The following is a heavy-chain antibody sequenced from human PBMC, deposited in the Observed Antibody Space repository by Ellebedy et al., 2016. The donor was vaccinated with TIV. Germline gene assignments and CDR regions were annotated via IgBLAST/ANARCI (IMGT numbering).Heavy chain of an antibody. CDR2: IYYSGST. J-gene: IGHJ6*02. V-gene: IGHV4-39*02. Sequence: MPSETLSLTCAVSGGSTSSGHWWNWVRQSPSKGLEWIGSIYYSGSTYYNPSLKSRVTISVDTSKNHFSLKLSSVTAADTAVYYCASWMRVYKYGMDVWGQGTTVTVSS. D-gene: IGHD2-2*03. CDR1: GGSTSSGHW. CDR3: ASWMRVYKYGMDV.